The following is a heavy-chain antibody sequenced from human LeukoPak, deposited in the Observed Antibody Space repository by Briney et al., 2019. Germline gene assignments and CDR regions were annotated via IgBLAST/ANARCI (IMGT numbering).Heavy chain of an antibody. V-gene: IGHV1-69*04. CDR2: IIPILGIA. D-gene: IGHD6-13*01. Sequence: GASVKVSCKASGGTFSSYAISWVRQAPGQGLEWMGRIIPILGIANYAQKFQGRVTITADKSTSTAYMELSSLRSEDTAVYYCARDRLQQQLAVDYWGQGTLVTVSS. CDR1: GGTFSSYA. J-gene: IGHJ4*02. CDR3: ARDRLQQQLAVDY.